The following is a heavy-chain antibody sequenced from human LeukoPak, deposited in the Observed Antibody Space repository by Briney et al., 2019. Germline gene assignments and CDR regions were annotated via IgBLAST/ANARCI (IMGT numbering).Heavy chain of an antibody. Sequence: GGSLGLSCAVSGFSLSNYAMSWVRQAPGKGLEWVAVISYDGSNKYYADSVKGRFTISRDNSKNTLYLQMNSLRAEDTAVYYCAKLAVTPAHDAFDIWGQGTMVTVSS. CDR3: AKLAVTPAHDAFDI. J-gene: IGHJ3*02. CDR1: GFSLSNYA. CDR2: ISYDGSNK. V-gene: IGHV3-30*18. D-gene: IGHD4-17*01.